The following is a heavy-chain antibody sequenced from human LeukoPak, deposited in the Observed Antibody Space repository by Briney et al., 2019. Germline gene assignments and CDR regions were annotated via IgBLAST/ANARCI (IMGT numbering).Heavy chain of an antibody. J-gene: IGHJ5*02. Sequence: SETLSLTCAVYGGSFSGYYWSWIRQPAGKGLEWIGRIYTSGSTNYNPSLKSRVTMSVDTSKNQFSLKLSSVTAADTAVYYCARLRRYGSGSYRNNWFDTWGQGTLVTVSS. CDR1: GGSFSGYY. CDR3: ARLRRYGSGSYRNNWFDT. V-gene: IGHV4-59*10. D-gene: IGHD3-10*01. CDR2: IYTSGST.